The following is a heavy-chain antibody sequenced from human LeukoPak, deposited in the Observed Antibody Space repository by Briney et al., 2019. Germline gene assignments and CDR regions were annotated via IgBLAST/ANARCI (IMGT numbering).Heavy chain of an antibody. CDR1: GDSISSDIW. CDR2: IHHSGGI. D-gene: IGHD3-16*01. J-gene: IGHJ5*02. V-gene: IGHV4-4*02. Sequence: PSETLSLTCAVSGDSISSDIWWNWVRQPPGKGLEWIGEIHHSGGINYNPSLKSRVTISVDRSKNQFSLKLSSVIAADTAVYYCARVTNYDYVWGSVPGNWFDPWGQGTLVTVSS. CDR3: ARVTNYDYVWGSVPGNWFDP.